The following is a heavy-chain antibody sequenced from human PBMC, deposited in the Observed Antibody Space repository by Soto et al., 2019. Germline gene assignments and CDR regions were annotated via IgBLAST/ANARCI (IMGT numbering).Heavy chain of an antibody. CDR2: IYWDDDK. D-gene: IGHD3-10*01. CDR3: AHTPEVASRIRGTWRYFQH. Sequence: QITLKESGPTLVKPTQTLTLTCTFSGFLLSTSGVGVAWIRQPPVKALEWLSLIYWDDDKRYSPSLKSRLTITKDTSKNQVVLTMTNMDPVDTATYYCAHTPEVASRIRGTWRYFQHWGQGTLVTVSS. V-gene: IGHV2-5*02. CDR1: GFLLSTSGVG. J-gene: IGHJ1*01.